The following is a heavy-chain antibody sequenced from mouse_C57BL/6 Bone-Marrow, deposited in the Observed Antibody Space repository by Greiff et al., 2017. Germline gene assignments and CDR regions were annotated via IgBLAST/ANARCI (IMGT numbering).Heavy chain of an antibody. CDR3: TSWSNYERFAWFAY. Sequence: VQLQQSGAELVRPGASVKLSCTASGFNIKDDYMHWVKQRPEQGLEWIGWIDPENGDTEYASKFQGTATITADTSSNTSYLQLSSLTSEDTAVYYCTSWSNYERFAWFAYWGQGTLVTVSA. CDR2: IDPENGDT. J-gene: IGHJ3*01. D-gene: IGHD2-5*01. V-gene: IGHV14-4*01. CDR1: GFNIKDDY.